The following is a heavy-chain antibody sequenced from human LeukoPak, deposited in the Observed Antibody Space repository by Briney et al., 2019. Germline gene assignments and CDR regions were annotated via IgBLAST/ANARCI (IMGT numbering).Heavy chain of an antibody. CDR2: IIPIFGTA. J-gene: IGHJ6*03. D-gene: IGHD2-2*02. CDR1: GGTFSSYA. Sequence: SVKVSCKASGGTFSSYAISWVRQAPGQGLEWMGGIIPIFGTANYAQKFQGRVTITADESTSTAYMELSSLRSEDTAVYYCARPTACSSTSCYTGDYYYYMDVWGKGTTVTVSS. CDR3: ARPTACSSTSCYTGDYYYYMDV. V-gene: IGHV1-69*13.